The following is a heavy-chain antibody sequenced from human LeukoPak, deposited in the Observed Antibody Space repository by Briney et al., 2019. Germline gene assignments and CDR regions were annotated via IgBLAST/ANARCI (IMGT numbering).Heavy chain of an antibody. V-gene: IGHV4-59*12. CDR3: ARRPVSYYGSGSYYHDY. Sequence: PSETLSLTCAVSGGSITNYYWSWIRQPPGKGLEWIGYIYYSGSTNYNPSLKSRVTISVDTSKNQFSLKLSSVTAADTAVYYCARRPVSYYGSGSYYHDYWGQGTLVTVSS. CDR2: IYYSGST. J-gene: IGHJ4*02. D-gene: IGHD3-10*01. CDR1: GGSITNYY.